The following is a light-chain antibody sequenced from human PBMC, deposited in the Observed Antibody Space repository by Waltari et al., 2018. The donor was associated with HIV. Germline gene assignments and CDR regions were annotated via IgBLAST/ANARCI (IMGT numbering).Light chain of an antibody. CDR2: SGS. CDR1: QSLLHRNGYNY. Sequence: DIVMTQSPLSLPVTPGEPASISCRSSQSLLHRNGYNYLDWYLQKPGQSPQPLIYSGSKRASGVPYRFSGMGSGTDFTLKISRVEAEDVGVYYCMQALQTPTFGQGTKVEIK. V-gene: IGKV2-28*01. CDR3: MQALQTPT. J-gene: IGKJ1*01.